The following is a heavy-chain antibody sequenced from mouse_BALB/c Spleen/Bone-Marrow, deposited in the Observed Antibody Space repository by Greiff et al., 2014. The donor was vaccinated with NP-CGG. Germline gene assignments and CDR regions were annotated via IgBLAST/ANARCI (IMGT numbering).Heavy chain of an antibody. CDR3: ARATAYFDY. V-gene: IGHV3-5*02. Sequence: VQLQQSGPGLVKPSQTVSLTCTVTGISITTGNYRWSWIRQFPGNKLEWIGYIYYSGTITYNPSLTSRTTITRDTSKNQFFLETNSLTAEDTATYYCARATAYFDYWGQGTTLTVSS. CDR2: IYYSGTI. D-gene: IGHD1-2*01. J-gene: IGHJ2*01. CDR1: GISITTGNYR.